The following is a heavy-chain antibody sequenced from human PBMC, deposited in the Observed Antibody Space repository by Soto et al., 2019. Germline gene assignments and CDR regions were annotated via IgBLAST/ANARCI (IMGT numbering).Heavy chain of an antibody. CDR2: ISYDGSNK. Sequence: QVQLVESGGGVVQPGRSLRLSCAASGFTFSSYGMHWVRQAPGKGLEWVAVISYDGSNKYYADSVKGRFTISRDNSKNTLYLQMNSLRAEDTAVYYCAKDLGGQVGAIPLDYWGQGTLVTVSS. V-gene: IGHV3-30*18. D-gene: IGHD1-26*01. J-gene: IGHJ4*02. CDR1: GFTFSSYG. CDR3: AKDLGGQVGAIPLDY.